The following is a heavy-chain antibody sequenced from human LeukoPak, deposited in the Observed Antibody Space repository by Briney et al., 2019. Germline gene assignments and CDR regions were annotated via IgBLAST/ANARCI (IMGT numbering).Heavy chain of an antibody. CDR3: AKGFTMIVDGMDV. V-gene: IGHV3-30*18. CDR2: ISYDGSNK. D-gene: IGHD3-22*01. CDR1: GFTFSSYG. Sequence: GRSLRLSCAASGFTFSSYGMHWVRQAPGKGLEWVAVISYDGSNKYYADSVKGRFTISRDNSKNTLYLQMNSLRAEDTAVYYCAKGFTMIVDGMDVWGQGTTVTVSS. J-gene: IGHJ6*02.